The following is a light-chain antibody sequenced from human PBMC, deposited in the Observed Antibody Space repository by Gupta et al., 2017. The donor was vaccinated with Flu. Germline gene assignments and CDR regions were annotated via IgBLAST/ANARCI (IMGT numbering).Light chain of an antibody. CDR2: AVS. J-gene: IGKJ4*01. CDR3: QQYNSRPPT. V-gene: IGKV1-16*02. CDR1: QGISNH. Sequence: GDRVTLTCRASQGISNHLAWFQQKPGKAPKPLIYAVSSLQSGVPSKFSGSGSGTDFTLTISSLQPEDFATYYCQQYNSRPPTFGGGTQVEIK.